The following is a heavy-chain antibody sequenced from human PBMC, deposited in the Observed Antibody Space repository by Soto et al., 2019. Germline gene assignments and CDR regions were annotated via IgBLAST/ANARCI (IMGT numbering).Heavy chain of an antibody. CDR2: ISGSGGST. J-gene: IGHJ5*02. CDR3: AKDYCNSTSCPLRFGP. V-gene: IGHV3-23*01. CDR1: GFTFSSYA. Sequence: EVQLLESGGGFVQPGGSLRLSCAASGFTFSSYAMSWVRQAPGKGLEWVSAISGSGGSTYYADSVKGRFTISRDNSKNTLYLQMNSLRAEDTAVYYCAKDYCNSTSCPLRFGPWGQGTLVAVSS. D-gene: IGHD2-2*01.